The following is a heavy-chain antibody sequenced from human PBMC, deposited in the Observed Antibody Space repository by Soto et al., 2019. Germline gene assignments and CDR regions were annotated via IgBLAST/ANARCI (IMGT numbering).Heavy chain of an antibody. Sequence: SVKVSCKASGGTFSSYAISWVRQAPGQGLEWMGGIIPIFGTANYAQKFQGRVTITVDESTSTAYMELSSLRSEDTAVYYCARDYYGYDFWSGPRGAFDIWGQGTMVTVSS. CDR3: ARDYYGYDFWSGPRGAFDI. J-gene: IGHJ3*02. CDR1: GGTFSSYA. V-gene: IGHV1-69*13. D-gene: IGHD3-3*01. CDR2: IIPIFGTA.